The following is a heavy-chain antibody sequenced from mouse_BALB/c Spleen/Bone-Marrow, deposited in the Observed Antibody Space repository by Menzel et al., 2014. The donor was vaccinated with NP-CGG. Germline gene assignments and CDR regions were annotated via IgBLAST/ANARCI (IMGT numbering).Heavy chain of an antibody. D-gene: IGHD1-1*01. CDR2: IYPGDGDT. CDR1: GHSFSNYW. CDR3: ASRGDYSYAMDY. V-gene: IGHV1-80*01. Sequence: VKVVESGAELVRPGSSVKISCKSSGHSFSNYWMNWMKQRPGQGLEWIGQIYPGDGDTNYNEKFKGKATLTADKSSSTAYMQLRSLTSEDSAVYFCASRGDYSYAMDYWGQGTSVTVSS. J-gene: IGHJ4*01.